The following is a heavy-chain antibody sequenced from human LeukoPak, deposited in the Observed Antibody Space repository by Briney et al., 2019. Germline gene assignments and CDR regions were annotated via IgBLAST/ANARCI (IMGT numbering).Heavy chain of an antibody. D-gene: IGHD2-2*01. V-gene: IGHV4-61*02. J-gene: IGHJ4*02. CDR3: ARASLIKVVPAAPGYYFDY. CDR1: GGSISSGSYY. Sequence: SQTLSLTCTVSGGSISSGSYYWSWIRQPAGKGLEWIGRIYTSGSTNYNPSLKSRVTISVDTSKNQFSLKLGSATAADTAVYYCARASLIKVVPAAPGYYFDYWGQGTLVTVSS. CDR2: IYTSGST.